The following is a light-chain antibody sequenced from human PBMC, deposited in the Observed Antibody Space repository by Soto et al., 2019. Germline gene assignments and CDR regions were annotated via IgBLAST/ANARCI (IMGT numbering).Light chain of an antibody. CDR1: QSINKW. CDR3: QQYNSF. J-gene: IGKJ2*01. CDR2: EVS. Sequence: DIPMTQSPSTLFVSVGDTVTITCRASQSINKWLAWYQQKPGKAPKLLIYEVSTLESGVSSRFSGSGSGTEFTLTISSLQPDDIATYYCQQYNSFFGQGTKLEIK. V-gene: IGKV1-5*03.